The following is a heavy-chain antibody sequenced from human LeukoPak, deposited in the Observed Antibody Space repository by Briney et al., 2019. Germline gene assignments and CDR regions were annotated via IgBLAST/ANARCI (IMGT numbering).Heavy chain of an antibody. CDR2: IRHDGSDK. Sequence: GGSLRLSCAASGFTFSSNWMSWVRQAPGKGLEWVANIRHDGSDKYYMDSVKGRFTISRDNAKNSLSLQMNSLRVEDTAVYYCARDRDCGDGGCYPHFDYWGQGVRVTVSS. CDR1: GFTFSSNW. CDR3: ARDRDCGDGGCYPHFDY. J-gene: IGHJ4*02. V-gene: IGHV3-7*01. D-gene: IGHD2-15*01.